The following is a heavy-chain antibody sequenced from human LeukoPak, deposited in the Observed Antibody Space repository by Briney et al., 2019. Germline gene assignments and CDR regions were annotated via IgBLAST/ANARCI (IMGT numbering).Heavy chain of an antibody. CDR1: GDSVSSGSYY. CDR3: ARDRTEYCYDSSGYYGYYYYGMDV. CDR2: IYYSGST. V-gene: IGHV4-61*01. Sequence: PSETLSLTCTVSGDSVSSGSYYWSWIRQPPGKGLEWIGYIYYSGSTNYNPSLKSRVTISVDTSKNQFSLKLSSVTAADTAVYYCARDRTEYCYDSSGYYGYYYYGMDVWGQGTTVTVSS. J-gene: IGHJ6*02. D-gene: IGHD3-22*01.